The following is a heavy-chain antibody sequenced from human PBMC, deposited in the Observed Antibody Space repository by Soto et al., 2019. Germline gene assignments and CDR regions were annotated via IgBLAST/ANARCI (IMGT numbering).Heavy chain of an antibody. Sequence: SETLSLTCTVSGGSIRSYYWSWIRQPAGKGLEWIGRIYTSGSTNYNPSLKSRVTMSVDTSKNQFSLKLSSVTAADTAVYYCARAPMVLSRSYFDSWGQGTPVTVSS. CDR2: IYTSGST. CDR1: GGSIRSYY. V-gene: IGHV4-4*07. J-gene: IGHJ4*02. D-gene: IGHD2-8*01. CDR3: ARAPMVLSRSYFDS.